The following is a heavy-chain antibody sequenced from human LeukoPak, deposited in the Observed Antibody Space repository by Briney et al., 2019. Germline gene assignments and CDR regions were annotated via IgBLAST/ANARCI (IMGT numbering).Heavy chain of an antibody. CDR2: ISHDGKEK. V-gene: IGHV3-30*18. Sequence: GGSLRLSCAASGFSFSSNVMPWVRPAPGRGLEGVAQISHDGKEKYYADSVKSRFTISRDNSKNTLFLQLDSLRAEDTAVYFCAKVGIGYYYPFDYWGQGTLVTVSS. CDR3: AKVGIGYYYPFDY. CDR1: GFSFSSNV. D-gene: IGHD3-22*01. J-gene: IGHJ4*02.